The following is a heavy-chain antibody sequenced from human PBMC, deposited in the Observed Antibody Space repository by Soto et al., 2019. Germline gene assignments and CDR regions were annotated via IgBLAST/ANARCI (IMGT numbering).Heavy chain of an antibody. CDR1: GDSVSRGSYY. D-gene: IGHD4-17*01. CDR2: IYYTGTT. Sequence: QVQLQESGPGLVKPSETLSLTCTVSGDSVSRGSYYWSWIRQPPGKGLDWIGYIYYTGTTKNNPSIKSRVTISIDTSKNHFSLKLTSVTAADTAFYYCARVDYGDYPWFDPWGQGTLVTVSS. V-gene: IGHV4-61*03. CDR3: ARVDYGDYPWFDP. J-gene: IGHJ5*02.